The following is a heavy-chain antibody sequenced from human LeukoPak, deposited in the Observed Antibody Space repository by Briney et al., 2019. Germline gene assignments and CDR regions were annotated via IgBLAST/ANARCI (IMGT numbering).Heavy chain of an antibody. D-gene: IGHD6-6*01. CDR3: ARGSYSSSALLDP. J-gene: IGHJ5*02. CDR1: GFTFNIYS. V-gene: IGHV3-48*01. CDR2: ISSTSATM. Sequence: GSLRLSCAASGFTFNIYSMNWVRQAPGKGLEWVSYISSTSATMYYADSVKGRFTISRDNANNSLYLQMNSLRAEDTAVYYCARGSYSSSALLDPWGQGTLVTVSS.